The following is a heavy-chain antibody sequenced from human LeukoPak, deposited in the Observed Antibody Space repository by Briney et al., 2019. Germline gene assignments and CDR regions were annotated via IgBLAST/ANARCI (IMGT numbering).Heavy chain of an antibody. CDR2: ISWNSGSI. CDR3: AKVGAGDMPAAAAGDFDY. V-gene: IGHV3-9*01. Sequence: PGGSLRLSCAASGFTFDDYAMHWVRQAPGKGLEWVSGISWNSGSIGYADSVKGRFTISRDNAKNSLYLQMNSLRAEDTALYYCAKVGAGDMPAAAAGDFDYWGQGTLVTVSS. CDR1: GFTFDDYA. D-gene: IGHD6-25*01. J-gene: IGHJ4*02.